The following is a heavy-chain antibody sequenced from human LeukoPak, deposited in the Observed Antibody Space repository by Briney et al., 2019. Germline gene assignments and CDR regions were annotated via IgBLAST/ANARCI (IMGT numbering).Heavy chain of an antibody. CDR1: GYTFTSYY. J-gene: IGHJ4*02. CDR3: ARAREDDYLDY. Sequence: ASVKVSCKASGYTFTSYYMHWVRQAPGQGLEWMGINNPSGGSTSYAQKFQGRVTMTRDTSTSTVYMELSSLRSEDTAVYYCARAREDDYLDYWGQGTLVTVSS. CDR2: NNPSGGST. D-gene: IGHD1-26*01. V-gene: IGHV1-46*01.